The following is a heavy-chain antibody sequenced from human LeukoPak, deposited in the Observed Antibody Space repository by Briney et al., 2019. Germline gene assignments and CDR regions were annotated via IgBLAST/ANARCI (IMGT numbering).Heavy chain of an antibody. V-gene: IGHV3-15*01. Sequence: GGSLRLSCAASGFTFSNAWMSWVRQAPGKGLEWVGLIKSKTEGGTTDYAAPVKGRFTISRDDSKNTLDLQMNSLKTEDTAVYYCTTDLRYYYDSSIDYWGQGTLVTVSS. CDR1: GFTFSNAW. CDR2: IKSKTEGGTT. J-gene: IGHJ4*02. D-gene: IGHD3-22*01. CDR3: TTDLRYYYDSSIDY.